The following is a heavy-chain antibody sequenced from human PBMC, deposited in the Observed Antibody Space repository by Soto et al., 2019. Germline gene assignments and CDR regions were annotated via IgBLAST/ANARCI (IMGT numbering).Heavy chain of an antibody. Sequence: SETLSLTCAVYGGSFSGYYWSWIRQPPGKGLEWIGEINHSGSTNYNPSLKSRVTISVDTSKNQFSLKLSSVTAADTAVYYCARWSDIVVVVAATKTSQYYMDVWGKGTTVTVSS. J-gene: IGHJ6*03. CDR1: GGSFSGYY. D-gene: IGHD2-15*01. V-gene: IGHV4-34*01. CDR3: ARWSDIVVVVAATKTSQYYMDV. CDR2: INHSGST.